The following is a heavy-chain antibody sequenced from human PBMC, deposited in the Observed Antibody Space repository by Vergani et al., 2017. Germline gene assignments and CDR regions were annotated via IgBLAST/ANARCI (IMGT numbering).Heavy chain of an antibody. CDR2: IYTSGST. J-gene: IGHJ5*02. CDR3: AKVLAVRGVPEWFDP. CDR1: GVSISSGSYY. Sequence: QVQLQESGPGLVKPSQTLSLTCTVSGVSISSGSYYWSWIRPPAGKGLEWIGRIYTSGSTNYNPSLKSRVTISVDTSKNQFSLKLSSVTAADTAVSYCAKVLAVRGVPEWFDPWGQGTLVTVSS. V-gene: IGHV4-61*02. D-gene: IGHD3-10*01.